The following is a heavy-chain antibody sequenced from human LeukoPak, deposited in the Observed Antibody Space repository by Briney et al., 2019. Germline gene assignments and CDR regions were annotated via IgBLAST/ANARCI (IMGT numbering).Heavy chain of an antibody. J-gene: IGHJ3*02. CDR3: AREFRVLPDI. V-gene: IGHV3-74*01. Sequence: GESLTLSCAASGFTFSSYWMHCVRHPPGKGVVWVSRINADGSSTNYAHSVKGRFTISIDNAKNTLYLQMNSLRDADTAVYYCAREFRVLPDIWGQGTMVTVSS. CDR1: GFTFSSYW. CDR2: INADGSST. D-gene: IGHD2-8*02.